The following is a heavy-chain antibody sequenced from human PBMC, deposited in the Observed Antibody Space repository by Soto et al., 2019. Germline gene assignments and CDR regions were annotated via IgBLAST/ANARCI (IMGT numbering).Heavy chain of an antibody. CDR2: IIPIFGTA. Sequence: QVQLVQSGAEVKKPGSSVKVSCKASGGTFSSYAISWVRQAPGQGLEWMGGIIPIFGTANYAQKFQGRVTITADESTSTAYMELSSLRSEDTAVYYCARDKKGDCSGGSCYSHYYGMDVWGQGTTVTVSS. J-gene: IGHJ6*02. D-gene: IGHD2-15*01. CDR1: GGTFSSYA. CDR3: ARDKKGDCSGGSCYSHYYGMDV. V-gene: IGHV1-69*01.